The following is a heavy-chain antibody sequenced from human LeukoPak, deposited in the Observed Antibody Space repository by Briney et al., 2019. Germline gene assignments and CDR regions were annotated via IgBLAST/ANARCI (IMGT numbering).Heavy chain of an antibody. CDR2: ISSSSSYI. J-gene: IGHJ1*01. D-gene: IGHD6-19*01. CDR3: AKDQDGQWAQYFQH. Sequence: PGGSLRLSCAASGFTFSSYSMNWVRQAPGKGLEWVSSISSSSSYIYYADSVKGRFTISRDNAKNSLYLQMNSLRAEDTAVYYCAKDQDGQWAQYFQHWGQGTLVTVSS. V-gene: IGHV3-21*01. CDR1: GFTFSSYS.